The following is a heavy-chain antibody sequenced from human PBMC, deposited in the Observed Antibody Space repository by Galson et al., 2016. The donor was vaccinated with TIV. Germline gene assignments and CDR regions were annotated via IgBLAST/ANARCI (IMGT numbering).Heavy chain of an antibody. D-gene: IGHD5-18*01. J-gene: IGHJ6*02. CDR1: GGTFSSFV. Sequence: SVKASCKAPGGTFSSFVFNWVRQAPGQGLEWMGGITPLFGTTNYAQKFQGRVTITADESTSTVYMELSSLRSEDTDVYYCAKDRNTAFDTYSYYYGMDVWGQGTTVTVSS. V-gene: IGHV1-69*13. CDR2: ITPLFGTT. CDR3: AKDRNTAFDTYSYYYGMDV.